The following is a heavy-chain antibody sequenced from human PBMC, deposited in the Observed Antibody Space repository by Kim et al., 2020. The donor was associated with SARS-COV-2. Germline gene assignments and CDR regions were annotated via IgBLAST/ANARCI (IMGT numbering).Heavy chain of an antibody. CDR2: INPIFGKA. J-gene: IGHJ3*02. CDR1: GGTFSSYA. V-gene: IGHV1-69*06. D-gene: IGHD4-17*01. CDR3: ARVADYGGNSAFVI. Sequence: SVKVSCKASGGTFSSYALRWVRQAPGQGLEWMGWINPIFGKAHYAQKFQGRVTITADKSTSTAYMELSSLRSEDTAVYYCARVADYGGNSAFVICGRGTMVTVSS.